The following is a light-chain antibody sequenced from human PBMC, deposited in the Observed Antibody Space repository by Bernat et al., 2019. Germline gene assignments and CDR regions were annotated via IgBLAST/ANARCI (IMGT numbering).Light chain of an antibody. Sequence: DIQMTQSPSFLSASVGDRFTITCRASQGISSSLAWYQQKPGKAPELLVYSTSFLQSGVPARFGGSGSGTDFTLTISGLQPEDVATYYCQQLNNYPLTFGQGTRLDIK. CDR3: QQLNNYPLT. J-gene: IGKJ5*01. CDR2: STS. CDR1: QGISSS. V-gene: IGKV1-9*01.